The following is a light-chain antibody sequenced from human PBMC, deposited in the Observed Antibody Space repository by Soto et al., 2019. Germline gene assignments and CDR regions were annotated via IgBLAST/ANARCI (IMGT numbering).Light chain of an antibody. CDR3: QQYGSSPLT. Sequence: EIVLTQSPGTLSLSPGERATLSCRASQSVSSNSLAWYQQKPGQAPTLLIYGASSRATGIPDRFSGSGPGTDFTLTISRLGPEDFAVYYCQQYGSSPLTFGGGTKVDIK. V-gene: IGKV3-20*01. CDR2: GAS. CDR1: QSVSSNS. J-gene: IGKJ4*01.